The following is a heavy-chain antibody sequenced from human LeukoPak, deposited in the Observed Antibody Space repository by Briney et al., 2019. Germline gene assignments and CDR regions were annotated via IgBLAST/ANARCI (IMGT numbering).Heavy chain of an antibody. D-gene: IGHD4-11*01. CDR2: IYSGGST. Sequence: SGGSLRLSCAASGFTVSSNYMSWVRQAPGKGLEWVSVIYSGGSTYYADSVKGRFTISRDNSKNTLYLQMNSLRVEDTAVYYCARDNSNYLYYYYGMDVWGQGTTVTVSS. J-gene: IGHJ6*02. CDR1: GFTVSSNY. V-gene: IGHV3-66*01. CDR3: ARDNSNYLYYYYGMDV.